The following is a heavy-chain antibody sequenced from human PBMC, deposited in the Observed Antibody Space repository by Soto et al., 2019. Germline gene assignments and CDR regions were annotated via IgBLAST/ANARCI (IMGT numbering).Heavy chain of an antibody. CDR3: TKSDGCGGGACYTGTYYYFDV. Sequence: GGALRRSCAASGFPSCTYALNWVRQAPGKGPEWVSTISESGHHTHYADSVKGRFTISRDKSKNTLSLQMNSLRVDDTAIYYCTKSDGCGGGACYTGTYYYFDVWGRGTLVTDSS. CDR1: GFPSCTYA. V-gene: IGHV3-23*01. CDR2: ISESGHHT. D-gene: IGHD3-16*02. J-gene: IGHJ2*01.